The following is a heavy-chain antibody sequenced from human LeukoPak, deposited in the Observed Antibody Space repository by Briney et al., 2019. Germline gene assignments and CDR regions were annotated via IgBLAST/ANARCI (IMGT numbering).Heavy chain of an antibody. CDR1: GGSFSGYY. J-gene: IGHJ4*02. Sequence: SETPSLTCAVYGGSFSGYYWSWIRQPPGKGLEWIGEINHSGSTNYNPSLKSRVTISVDTSKNQFSLKLSSVTAEDTAVYYCARPSSGYYYAPFDYWGQGTLVTVSS. D-gene: IGHD3-22*01. CDR3: ARPSSGYYYAPFDY. V-gene: IGHV4-34*01. CDR2: INHSGST.